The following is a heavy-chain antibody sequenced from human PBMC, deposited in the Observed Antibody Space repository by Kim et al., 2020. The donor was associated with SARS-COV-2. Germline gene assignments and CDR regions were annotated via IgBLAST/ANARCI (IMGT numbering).Heavy chain of an antibody. J-gene: IGHJ4*02. D-gene: IGHD1-26*01. V-gene: IGHV1-24*01. Sequence: AQKFQGRVTMTEDTSTDAAYMELSSLRSEDTAVYYCAIPPVRGSYYFDYWGQGTLVTVSS. CDR3: AIPPVRGSYYFDY.